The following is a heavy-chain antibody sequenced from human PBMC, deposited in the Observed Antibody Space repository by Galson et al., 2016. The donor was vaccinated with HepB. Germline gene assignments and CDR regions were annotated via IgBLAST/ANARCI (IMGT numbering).Heavy chain of an antibody. J-gene: IGHJ4*02. V-gene: IGHV3-30*04. Sequence: SLRLSCAASGFTFSRFAMHWVRQAPGKGLEWVALISHDGTSEHYSDSVKGRLTISRDNSKNTLYLHTRSLAGEDTAVYYCAKGTGGVFAPSYYFDYWGPGTLVAVSS. CDR1: GFTFSRFA. CDR3: AKGTGGVFAPSYYFDY. D-gene: IGHD3-16*02. CDR2: ISHDGTSE.